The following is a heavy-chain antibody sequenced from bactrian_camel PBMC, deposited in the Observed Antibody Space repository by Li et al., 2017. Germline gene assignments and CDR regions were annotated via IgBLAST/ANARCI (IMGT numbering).Heavy chain of an antibody. J-gene: IGHJ4*01. V-gene: IGHV3S31*01. D-gene: IGHD4*01. Sequence: VQLVESGGGLVQPGGSLRLSCAASGFTFSSFAMSWVRQAPGKGLEWVSAINSGGESTYYADSVKGRFTISRDRAKNTLYLRLNSLKSEDTALYYCATDRSKYSDFSFRYWGQGTQVTVS. CDR1: GFTFSSFA. CDR3: ATDRSKYSDFSFRY. CDR2: INSGGEST.